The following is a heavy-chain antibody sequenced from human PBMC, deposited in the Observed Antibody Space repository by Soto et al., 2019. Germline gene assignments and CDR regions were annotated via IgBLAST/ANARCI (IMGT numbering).Heavy chain of an antibody. CDR3: ARRGPVTGLAY. Sequence: EVQLVESGGGLVQPGGSLRLSCSASGFTFSSYWMHWVRQAPGKGLVWVSRINTDESSTTYADSVKGRFTIARDNAKNTLYLHMDSLRAEDTAVYYCARRGPVTGLAYLGQGTVFTVSS. CDR2: INTDESST. CDR1: GFTFSSYW. D-gene: IGHD1-20*01. V-gene: IGHV3-74*01. J-gene: IGHJ4*02.